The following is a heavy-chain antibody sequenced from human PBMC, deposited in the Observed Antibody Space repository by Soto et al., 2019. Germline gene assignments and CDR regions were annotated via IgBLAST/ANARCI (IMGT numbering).Heavy chain of an antibody. Sequence: QVQLVQSGAEVKKPGASVKDSCKASGYTFTRYGISWVRQAPGQGLEWMGWISAYNGNTHYAQKLQGSDTMTTDTATSTAYMELRSLRSDDTAVYYCPGEEGSSGYYAYWGQGTLVTVSS. CDR2: ISAYNGNT. CDR1: GYTFTRYG. J-gene: IGHJ4*02. CDR3: PGEEGSSGYYAY. D-gene: IGHD3-22*01. V-gene: IGHV1-18*01.